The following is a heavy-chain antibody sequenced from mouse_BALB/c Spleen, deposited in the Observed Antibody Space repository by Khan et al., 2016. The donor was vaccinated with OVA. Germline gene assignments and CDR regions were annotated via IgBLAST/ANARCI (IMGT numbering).Heavy chain of an antibody. CDR1: GYTFTQYT. V-gene: IGHV1-18*01. Sequence: VQLKQSGPELVKPGASVKISCKTSGYTFTQYTVHWVRQSLGKSLDWIGVINPKNGATAYNQKFKGKATLTVDKSSSTAYMEFRSLTSEDSAVYYCARDAGRYWGQGTSVTVAS. J-gene: IGHJ4*01. CDR2: INPKNGAT. D-gene: IGHD3-3*01. CDR3: ARDAGRY.